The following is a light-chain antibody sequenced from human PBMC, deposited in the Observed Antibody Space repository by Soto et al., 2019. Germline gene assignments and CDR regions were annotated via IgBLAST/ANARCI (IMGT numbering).Light chain of an antibody. CDR1: QSISSN. V-gene: IGKV3D-15*01. Sequence: EIVMTQSPATLSVCPGERATLSFRASQSISSNLAWYQQKPGQAPRVLIYAASNRATGIPDRFSGSGSGTDFSLTISRLEPEDFAVYYCHQYDNTPQTFGQGTKVDI. J-gene: IGKJ2*01. CDR2: AAS. CDR3: HQYDNTPQT.